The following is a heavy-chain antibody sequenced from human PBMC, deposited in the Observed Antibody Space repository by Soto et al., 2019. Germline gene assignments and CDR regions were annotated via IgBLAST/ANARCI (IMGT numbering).Heavy chain of an antibody. J-gene: IGHJ6*02. CDR1: GACISRYY. D-gene: IGHD2-21*02. CDR3: ARDLWGYCGTDCYPLDV. CDR2: MDNTGRT. V-gene: IGHV4-59*01. Sequence: SEALSLTCTVSGACISRYYWSWIRQPPGKGLEWIGYMDNTGRTVYNPSFKSRVTISVDTSKNQFSLQLDSVTAADTAVYYCARDLWGYCGTDCYPLDVWGQGTTVT.